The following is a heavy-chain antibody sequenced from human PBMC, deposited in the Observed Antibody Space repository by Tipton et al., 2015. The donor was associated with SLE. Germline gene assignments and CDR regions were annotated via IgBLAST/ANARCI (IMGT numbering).Heavy chain of an antibody. CDR3: ARGLVDVDTAMVKTGMDV. CDR2: INHSGST. D-gene: IGHD5-18*01. J-gene: IGHJ6*02. CDR1: GGSFSGYY. Sequence: GLVKPSETLSLTCAVYGGSFSGYYWSWIRQPPGKGLEWIGEINHSGSTNYNPSLKSRVTISVDTSKNQFSLKLSSVTAADTAVYSCARGLVDVDTAMVKTGMDVWGQGTTVTVSS. V-gene: IGHV4-34*01.